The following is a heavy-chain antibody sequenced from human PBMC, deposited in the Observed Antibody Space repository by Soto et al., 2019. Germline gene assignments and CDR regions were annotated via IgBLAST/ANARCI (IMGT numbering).Heavy chain of an antibody. Sequence: TETLTFTSAVYGGAFSSYYWSGIRQSPGKGLEWIGEINHRASTNSNPYLKSRVTISVDTSKNQFSLKLSYVTAADTAVYYCARIVPAAIGGNYGMDVWGQGNTVS. J-gene: IGHJ6*02. CDR3: ARIVPAAIGGNYGMDV. D-gene: IGHD2-2*02. CDR2: INHRAST. V-gene: IGHV4-34*01. CDR1: GGAFSSYY.